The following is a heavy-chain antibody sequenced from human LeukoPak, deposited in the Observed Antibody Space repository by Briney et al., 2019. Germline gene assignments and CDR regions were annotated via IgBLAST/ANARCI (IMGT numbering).Heavy chain of an antibody. Sequence: GGSLRLSCAVSGFTFSSYSMNWVRQAPGKGLEWVSSISSSSSYIYYADSVKGRFTISRDNAKNSLYLQMNSLRAEDTAVYYCARGGWTMVRGNYFDYWGQGTLVTVSS. D-gene: IGHD3-10*01. CDR2: ISSSSSYI. CDR3: ARGGWTMVRGNYFDY. CDR1: GFTFSSYS. V-gene: IGHV3-21*01. J-gene: IGHJ4*02.